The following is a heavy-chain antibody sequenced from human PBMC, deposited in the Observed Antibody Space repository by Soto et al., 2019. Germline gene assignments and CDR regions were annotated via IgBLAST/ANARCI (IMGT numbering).Heavy chain of an antibody. D-gene: IGHD6-6*01. Sequence: QVHLVQSGAEVKKPRSSVKVSCKASGGTFSSYAISWVRQAPVQGLEWMGGIIPIFGTANYAQKFHCRVTITADKSTSTAYMELSSLRSEDTAVYYCARVNGRSSSSGPMDYWGQGTLVTVSS. CDR3: ARVNGRSSSSGPMDY. CDR2: IIPIFGTA. J-gene: IGHJ4*02. V-gene: IGHV1-69*06. CDR1: GGTFSSYA.